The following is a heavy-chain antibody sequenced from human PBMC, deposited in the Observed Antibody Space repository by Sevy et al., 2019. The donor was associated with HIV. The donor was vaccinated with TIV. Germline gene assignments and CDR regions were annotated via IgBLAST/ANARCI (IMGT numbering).Heavy chain of an antibody. D-gene: IGHD6-13*01. CDR2: ISSSGSTI. CDR1: GFTFSDYY. J-gene: IGHJ5*02. CDR3: AQHAAADLNWFDP. V-gene: IGHV3-11*01. Sequence: GGSLRLSCAASGFTFSDYYMSWIRQAPGKGLEWVSYISSSGSTIYYADSVKGRFTISRDNAKNSLYLQMNSLRAEDTAVYYCAQHAAADLNWFDPWGQGTLVTVSS.